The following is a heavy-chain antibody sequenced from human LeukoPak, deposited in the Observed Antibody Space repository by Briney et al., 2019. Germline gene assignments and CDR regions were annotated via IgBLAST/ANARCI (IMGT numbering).Heavy chain of an antibody. V-gene: IGHV4-31*03. CDR2: IYYSGST. CDR3: ARAGPPSWELLEYFDY. D-gene: IGHD1-26*01. CDR1: GGSISSGGYY. Sequence: SETLSLTCTVSGGSISSGGYYWSWIRQHPGKGLEWIGYIYYSGSTYYNPSLKSRVTISVDTSKNQFSLKLSSVTAADTAVYYCARAGPPSWELLEYFDYWGQGTLVTVSS. J-gene: IGHJ4*02.